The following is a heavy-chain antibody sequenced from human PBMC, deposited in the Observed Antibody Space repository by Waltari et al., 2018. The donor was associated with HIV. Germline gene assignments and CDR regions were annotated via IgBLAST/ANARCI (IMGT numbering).Heavy chain of an antibody. J-gene: IGHJ4*02. CDR3: TTTQAYPDY. Sequence: NAWMSWVRQAPGKGLEWVGRIKSKTDSGTIDYAAPVKGRFTISRDDSQDTLYLQMNSLKTEDTAVYYCTTTQAYPDYWGQGTLVTVSS. V-gene: IGHV3-15*01. CDR1: NAW. CDR2: IKSKTDSGTI.